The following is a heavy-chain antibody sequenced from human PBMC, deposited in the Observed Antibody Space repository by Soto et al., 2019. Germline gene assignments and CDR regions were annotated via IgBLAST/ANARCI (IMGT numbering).Heavy chain of an antibody. V-gene: IGHV4-4*02. Sequence: XETLSLTCAVSGYSVTSNVWWSGVRQPPVKGLEWIGEAYHNGLTDYNPSLKSRVTMSVETSKNEFSLKLTSLTAADTAIYYCARDAAVPGESDRFDYWGQGTLVTVSS. J-gene: IGHJ4*02. D-gene: IGHD6-19*01. CDR2: AYHNGLT. CDR1: GYSVTSNVW. CDR3: ARDAAVPGESDRFDY.